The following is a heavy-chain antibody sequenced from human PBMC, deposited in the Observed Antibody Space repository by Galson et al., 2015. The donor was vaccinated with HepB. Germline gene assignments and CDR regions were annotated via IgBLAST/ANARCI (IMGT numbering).Heavy chain of an antibody. J-gene: IGHJ4*02. CDR1: GFTFSSYA. CDR3: ARGKALTGYYMGGVFDY. D-gene: IGHD3-9*01. CDR2: ISYDGSNK. V-gene: IGHV3-30*04. Sequence: SLRLSCAASGFTFSSYAMHWVRQAPGKGLEWVAVISYDGSNKYYADSVKGRFTISRDNSKNTLYLQMNSLRAEDTAVYYCARGKALTGYYMGGVFDYWGQGTLVTVSS.